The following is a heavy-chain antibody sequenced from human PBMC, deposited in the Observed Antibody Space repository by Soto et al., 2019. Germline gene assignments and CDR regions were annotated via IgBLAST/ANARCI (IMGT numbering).Heavy chain of an antibody. D-gene: IGHD1-7*01. CDR3: ARKLELRGSYYYYYDMDV. CDR2: INPNSGGT. CDR1: GYTFTDYY. V-gene: IGHV1-2*02. Sequence: ASVKVSCKASGYTFTDYYMHWVRQAPGQGLEWMGWINPNSGGTNYAQKFQGRVTMTRDTSISTAYMEMSRLRSDDTAVYYCARKLELRGSYYYYYDMDVWGQGTTVTVSS. J-gene: IGHJ6*02.